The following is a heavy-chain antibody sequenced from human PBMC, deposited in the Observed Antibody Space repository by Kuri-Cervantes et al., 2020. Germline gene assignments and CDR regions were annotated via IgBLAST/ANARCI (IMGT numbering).Heavy chain of an antibody. D-gene: IGHD3-10*01. CDR2: ISYDGSNK. CDR1: GFTFSSYG. J-gene: IGHJ4*02. V-gene: IGHV3-30*03. Sequence: LSLTCAASGFTFSSYGMHWVRQAPGKGLEWVAVISYDGSNKYYADSVKGRFTISRDNSKNTLYLQMNSLRAEDTAVYYCARDRGLLWFRELWYWGQGTLVTVSS. CDR3: ARDRGLLWFRELWY.